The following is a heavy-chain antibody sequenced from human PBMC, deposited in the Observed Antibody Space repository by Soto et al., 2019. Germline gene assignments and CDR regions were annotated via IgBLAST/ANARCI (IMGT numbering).Heavy chain of an antibody. V-gene: IGHV3-30*18. Sequence: QVQLVESGGGVVQPGRSLRLSCAASGFTFSSYGMHWVRQAPGKGLEWVAVISYDGSNKYYADSVKGRFTISRDNSKNTLYLQMSSLRAEDTAVYYCAKDLSVGATCYYYYGRDVWGQGTTVTVSS. CDR1: GFTFSSYG. CDR3: AKDLSVGATCYYYYGRDV. CDR2: ISYDGSNK. D-gene: IGHD1-26*01. J-gene: IGHJ6*02.